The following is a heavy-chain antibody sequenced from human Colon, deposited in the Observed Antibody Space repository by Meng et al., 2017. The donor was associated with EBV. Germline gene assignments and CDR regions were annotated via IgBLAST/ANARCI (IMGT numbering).Heavy chain of an antibody. CDR1: GDSVSNKNKY. Sequence: QLQLQESGPGLVKPSETLSLTCSVSGDSVSNKNKYWGWIRQPPGKGLEWIGNIDYSGRTNYNPSLTSRVAISVDTSKNQFSLRLNSVTAADSAIYSCARGDLDGDCYYCLDFWGQGALVTVSS. D-gene: IGHD2-21*02. V-gene: IGHV4-39*07. J-gene: IGHJ4*02. CDR3: ARGDLDGDCYYCLDF. CDR2: IDYSGRT.